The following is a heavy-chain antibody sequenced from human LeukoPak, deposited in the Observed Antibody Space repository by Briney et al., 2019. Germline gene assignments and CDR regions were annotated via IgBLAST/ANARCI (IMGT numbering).Heavy chain of an antibody. J-gene: IGHJ3*02. Sequence: PGGSLKLSCEGSGLTFSSYGRHWVRQAPGKGLEGVAFIRYDGSNKYYADSVKGRFTISRDNSKNTLYLQMNSLRAEDTAVYYCARGGSYLSAFDIWGQGTMVTVSS. CDR1: GLTFSSYG. CDR2: IRYDGSNK. V-gene: IGHV3-30*02. D-gene: IGHD1-26*01. CDR3: ARGGSYLSAFDI.